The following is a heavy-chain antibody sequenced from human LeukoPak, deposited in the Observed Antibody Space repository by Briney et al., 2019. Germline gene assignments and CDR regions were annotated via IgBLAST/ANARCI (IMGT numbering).Heavy chain of an antibody. CDR1: GFTFSNYV. D-gene: IGHD3-22*01. J-gene: IGHJ4*02. CDR2: ITASAAAT. Sequence: PGGSLRLSCAASGFTFSNYVMGWVRQAPGKGLEWVSLITASAAATYYADSVKGRFTISRDNSKGTLYLQMNSLGVEDTATYYCSKVGWATVTVVAQNFHYWGQGTLVTVSS. V-gene: IGHV3-23*01. CDR3: SKVGWATVTVVAQNFHY.